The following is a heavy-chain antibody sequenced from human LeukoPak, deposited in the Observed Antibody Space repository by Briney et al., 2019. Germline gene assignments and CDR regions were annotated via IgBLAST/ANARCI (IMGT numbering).Heavy chain of an antibody. CDR3: ARTEWELPQGWWFDP. CDR1: GDSVSSSSAA. V-gene: IGHV6-1*01. Sequence: SQTLSLTCAISGDSVSSSSAAWNWIRQSPSRGLEWLGRTYYRSKWYNDYAVSVKSRITINPDTSKNQFSLQLNSVTPEDTAVYYCARTEWELPQGWWFDPWGQGTLVTVSS. CDR2: TYYRSKWYN. D-gene: IGHD1-26*01. J-gene: IGHJ5*02.